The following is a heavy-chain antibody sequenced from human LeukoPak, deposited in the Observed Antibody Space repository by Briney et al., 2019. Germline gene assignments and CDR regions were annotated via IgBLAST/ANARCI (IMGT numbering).Heavy chain of an antibody. J-gene: IGHJ5*02. D-gene: IGHD6-13*01. V-gene: IGHV4-34*01. CDR3: ARTHSSSWRGWFDP. CDR2: INHSGST. CDR1: GGSFSGYY. Sequence: SETLSLTCAVYGGSFSGYYWSGIRQPPGKGLEWIGEINHSGSTNYNPSLKSRVTISVDTSKNQFSLKLSSVTAADTAVYYCARTHSSSWRGWFDPWGQGTLVTVSS.